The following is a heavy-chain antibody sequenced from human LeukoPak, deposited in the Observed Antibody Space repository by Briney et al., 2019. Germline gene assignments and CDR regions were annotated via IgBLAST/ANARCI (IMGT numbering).Heavy chain of an antibody. J-gene: IGHJ6*03. Sequence: GGSLRLSCAASGFTFSTYSMNWVRQAPGKGLEWVSFISSSSSYISYADSVKGRFTISRDNANNSLYLQMNSLRAEDTAVYYCATVGIAARGYYYYYYMDVWGKGTTVTVSS. CDR3: ATVGIAARGYYYYYYMDV. CDR2: ISSSSSYI. CDR1: GFTFSTYS. D-gene: IGHD6-6*01. V-gene: IGHV3-21*01.